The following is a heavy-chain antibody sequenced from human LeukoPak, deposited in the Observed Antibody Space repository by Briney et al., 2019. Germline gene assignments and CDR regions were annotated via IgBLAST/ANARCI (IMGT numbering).Heavy chain of an antibody. CDR3: ARGRSGFWSGYSD. V-gene: IGHV4-59*12. CDR2: IYYSGST. CDR1: GGSISSYY. D-gene: IGHD3-3*01. J-gene: IGHJ4*02. Sequence: SETLSLTCTVSGGSISSYYWGWIRQPPGKGLEWIGYIYYSGSTNYNPSLKSRVTISVDTSKNQFSLKLSSVTAADTAVYYCARGRSGFWSGYSDWGQGTLVTVSS.